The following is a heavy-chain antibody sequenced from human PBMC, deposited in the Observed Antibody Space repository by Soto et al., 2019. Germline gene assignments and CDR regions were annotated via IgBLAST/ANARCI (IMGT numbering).Heavy chain of an antibody. J-gene: IGHJ4*02. CDR3: AADRSDSNWYASTRY. V-gene: IGHV1-58*01. D-gene: IGHD4-4*01. Sequence: QMQLVQSGPEVKKPGTSVKVSCKASGFTFSSSTVQWVRQARGQRLEWIGWIVVGSGNTNYAQKFQERVTITRDMSTSTAYMELSSLRSEDTAVYYCAADRSDSNWYASTRYWGQGTLVIVSS. CDR2: IVVGSGNT. CDR1: GFTFSSST.